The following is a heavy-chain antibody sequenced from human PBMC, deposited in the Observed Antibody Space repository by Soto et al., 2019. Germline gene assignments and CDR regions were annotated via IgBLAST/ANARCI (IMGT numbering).Heavy chain of an antibody. CDR1: SGSMSGYY. Sequence: PSETLSLTCTVSSGSMSGYYWNWIRQPPGKGLEWIGYIYYSGSTNYNPSLKSRVTISVDTSKNQFSLKLSSVTAADTAVYYCARAGDYPFWSGYCNNAFDIWGKGTMVIV. CDR3: ARAGDYPFWSGYCNNAFDI. CDR2: IYYSGST. D-gene: IGHD3-3*01. V-gene: IGHV4-59*01. J-gene: IGHJ3*02.